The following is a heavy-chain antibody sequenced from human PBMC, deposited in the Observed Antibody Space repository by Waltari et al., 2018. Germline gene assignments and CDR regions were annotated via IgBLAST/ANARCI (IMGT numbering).Heavy chain of an antibody. CDR2: IYYSGST. J-gene: IGHJ4*02. V-gene: IGHV4-31*03. CDR1: GGSIRRGGYS. CDR3: ARARVPAAIIDY. D-gene: IGHD2-2*01. Sequence: QVQLQESGPGLVKPSQTLSLTCTVSGGSIRRGGYSWSWIRQHPGKGLEWIGYIYYSGSTYYNPSLKSRVTISVDTSKNQFSLKLSSVTAADTAVYYCARARVPAAIIDYWGQGTLVTVSS.